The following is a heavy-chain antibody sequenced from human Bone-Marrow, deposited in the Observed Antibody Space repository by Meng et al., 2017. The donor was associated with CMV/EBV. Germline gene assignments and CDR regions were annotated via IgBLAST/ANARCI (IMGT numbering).Heavy chain of an antibody. CDR1: GFTFSSYA. D-gene: IGHD1-26*01. J-gene: IGHJ3*02. CDR2: ISYDGSNK. CDR3: AKDDISGSYGADGFDI. Sequence: GESLKISCAASGFTFSSYAMHWVRQAPGKGLEWVAVISYDGSNKYYADSVKGRFTISRDNSKNTLYLQMNSLRAEDTAVYYCAKDDISGSYGADGFDIWGQRTMVTVSS. V-gene: IGHV3-30*04.